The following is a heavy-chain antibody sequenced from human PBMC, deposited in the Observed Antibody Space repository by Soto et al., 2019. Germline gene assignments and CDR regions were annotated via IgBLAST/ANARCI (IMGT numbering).Heavy chain of an antibody. CDR1: GFTFGDYA. CDR3: VRSVGPSSRLSGDY. D-gene: IGHD6-6*01. Sequence: GGSLRLSCTASGFTFGDYAMSWFRQAPGKGQEWVGFIRSKAYGGTTEYAASVKGRFTISRDDSKSITYLQMNSLKTEDTAVYYCVRSVGPSSRLSGDYWGQGTLVTVSS. V-gene: IGHV3-49*03. CDR2: IRSKAYGGTT. J-gene: IGHJ4*02.